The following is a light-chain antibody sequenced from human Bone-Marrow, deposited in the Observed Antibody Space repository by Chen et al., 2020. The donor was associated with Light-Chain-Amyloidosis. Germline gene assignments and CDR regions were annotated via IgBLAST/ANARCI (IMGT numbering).Light chain of an antibody. J-gene: IGLJ3*02. V-gene: IGLV3-21*02. CDR2: DDS. CDR1: NIGSTR. CDR3: QVWDRSSDRPV. Sequence: SSVLTQPSLVSVAPGQTATIACGGNNIGSTRVHWYQQTPGQAPLLVVYDDSDRPSGIPERLSGSNSGNTDTLTISRVEAGDEADYYCQVWDRSSDRPVFGGGTKLTVL.